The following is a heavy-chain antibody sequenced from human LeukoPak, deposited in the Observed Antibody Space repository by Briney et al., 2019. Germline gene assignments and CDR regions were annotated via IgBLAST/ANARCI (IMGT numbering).Heavy chain of an antibody. Sequence: SETLSLTCTVSGGSIGSGTYYWTWLRQPAGKGLEWIGRFYTGGSTNYSPSLRSRVSISLDMSKNQFSLKMSSVTAADTAVYCVRVPTTVDNYYMDVWGKGTTVTVSS. J-gene: IGHJ6*03. CDR1: GGSIGSGTYY. CDR3: RVPTTVDNYYMDV. CDR2: FYTGGST. D-gene: IGHD4-11*01. V-gene: IGHV4-61*02.